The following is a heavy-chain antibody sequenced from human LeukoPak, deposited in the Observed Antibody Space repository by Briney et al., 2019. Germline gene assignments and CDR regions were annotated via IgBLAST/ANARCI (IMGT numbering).Heavy chain of an antibody. V-gene: IGHV1-18*01. CDR2: ISAFNGDT. CDR1: GYTFNIYG. J-gene: IGHJ4*02. CDR3: GRGPSNTSGWYIYFDY. Sequence: ASVKVPCKASGYTFNIYGISWARQAHAQGREWMGRISAFNGDTHYAQRFQDRVPLTIDTSTSTAYMELRNLRSDDTAIYYCGRGPSNTSGWYIYFDYWGQGTLVTVSS. D-gene: IGHD6-19*01.